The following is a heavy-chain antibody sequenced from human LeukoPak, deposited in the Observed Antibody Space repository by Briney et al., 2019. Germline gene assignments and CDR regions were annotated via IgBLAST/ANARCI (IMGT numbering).Heavy chain of an antibody. CDR1: GFTFSSYS. D-gene: IGHD3-10*01. V-gene: IGHV3-21*01. Sequence: GGSLRLSCAASGFTFSSYSMNWVRQAPGKGLEWVSSISSSSSYIYYADSVKGRFTISRDNAKNSLYLQMNSLRAEDTAVYYCAREIPVGSEGYFDFWGQGTLVTVSS. CDR2: ISSSSSYI. CDR3: AREIPVGSEGYFDF. J-gene: IGHJ4*02.